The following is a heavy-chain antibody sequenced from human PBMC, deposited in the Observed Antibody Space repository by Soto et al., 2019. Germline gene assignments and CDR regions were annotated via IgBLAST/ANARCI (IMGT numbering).Heavy chain of an antibody. CDR2: INHSGST. D-gene: IGHD2-15*01. CDR3: ARGTPVGYCSGGSCYYFDY. Sequence: QVQLQQWGAGLLKPSETLSLTCAVYGGSFSGYYWSWIRQPPGKGLEWIGEINHSGSTNYNPSLKSRVTISVDTSKNQLSLKLSSVTAADTAVYYCARGTPVGYCSGGSCYYFDYWGQGTLVTVSS. V-gene: IGHV4-34*01. CDR1: GGSFSGYY. J-gene: IGHJ4*02.